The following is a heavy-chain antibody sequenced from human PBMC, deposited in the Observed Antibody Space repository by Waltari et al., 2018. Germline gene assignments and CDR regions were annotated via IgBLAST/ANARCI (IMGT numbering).Heavy chain of an antibody. CDR1: GGSLSSYY. Sequence: QVQLHQWGAGVLQPSETLSLTCAVYGGSLSSYYWGWIRQPPGKGLEWIGEINHAGYTNYNPSLRSRVSLLVDTSKSQFSLKVNTVTAADTAVYYCVRLEDCSGPGGNCYSGDSFAMDVWGQGTTVTVSS. CDR3: VRLEDCSGPGGNCYSGDSFAMDV. CDR2: INHAGYT. V-gene: IGHV4-34*01. D-gene: IGHD2-15*01. J-gene: IGHJ6*02.